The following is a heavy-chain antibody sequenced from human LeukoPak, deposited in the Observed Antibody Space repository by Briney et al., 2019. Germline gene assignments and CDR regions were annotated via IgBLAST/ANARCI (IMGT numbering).Heavy chain of an antibody. D-gene: IGHD5-24*01. V-gene: IGHV3-53*01. J-gene: IGHJ4*02. CDR3: ARATMATIYFDY. Sequence: GGSLRLSCAASGFTFSSYDMTWVRQAPGKGLEWVSVIYSGGSTYYADSVKGRFTISRDNSKNTLYLQMNSLRAEDTAVYYCARATMATIYFDYWGQGTLVTVSS. CDR2: IYSGGST. CDR1: GFTFSSYD.